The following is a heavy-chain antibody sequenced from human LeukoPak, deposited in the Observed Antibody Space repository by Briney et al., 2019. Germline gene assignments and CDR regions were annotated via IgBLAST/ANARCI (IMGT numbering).Heavy chain of an antibody. Sequence: GGSLRLSCAASRFTFNSYAMSWVRQAPGKGLEWVSVIGGSNGITFYVGSVKGRFTISRDNSKDTLYLQMNSLRAEDTAVYYCAREDSYTYYYDSGGYLSFDYWGQGALVTVSS. CDR1: RFTFNSYA. J-gene: IGHJ4*02. CDR3: AREDSYTYYYDSGGYLSFDY. CDR2: IGGSNGIT. V-gene: IGHV3-23*01. D-gene: IGHD3-22*01.